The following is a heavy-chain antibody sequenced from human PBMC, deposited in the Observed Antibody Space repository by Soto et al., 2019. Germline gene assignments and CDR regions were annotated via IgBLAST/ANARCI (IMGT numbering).Heavy chain of an antibody. D-gene: IGHD5-12*01. CDR3: ARQYSAYDH. CDR1: GYRFSTYW. CDR2: IYPSDSDT. J-gene: IGHJ5*02. Sequence: GESLKISCKGSGYRFSTYWIAWVRQMPGKGLEWMGIIYPSDSDTRYSPSFQGQVTISADKSISTAYLQWSSLKASDTAMYYCARQYSAYDHWGQGTLVTVSS. V-gene: IGHV5-51*01.